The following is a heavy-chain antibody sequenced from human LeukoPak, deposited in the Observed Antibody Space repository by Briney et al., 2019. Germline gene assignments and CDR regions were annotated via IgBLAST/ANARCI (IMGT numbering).Heavy chain of an antibody. Sequence: GGSLRLSCAASGFTFSNYEMNWVGQAPGKGLEWVSYISSSGNTIYYADSVKGRFTISRDNAKNSLYLQMNSLRAEDTAVYYCAQIYTYGSSQFDYWGQGTLVTVSS. CDR2: ISSSGNTI. CDR1: GFTFSNYE. D-gene: IGHD5-18*01. J-gene: IGHJ4*02. V-gene: IGHV3-48*03. CDR3: AQIYTYGSSQFDY.